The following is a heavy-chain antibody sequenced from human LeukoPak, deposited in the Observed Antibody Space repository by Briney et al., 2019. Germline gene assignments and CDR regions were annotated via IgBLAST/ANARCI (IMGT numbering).Heavy chain of an antibody. CDR2: ISGSGSAT. CDR3: ARPTPSTHLPDY. V-gene: IGHV3-11*04. CDR1: GFTFSDYY. J-gene: IGHJ4*02. D-gene: IGHD2-15*01. Sequence: GGSLRLSCATSGFTFSDYYMTWIRQAPGKGLEWVSYISGSGSATHYADSVKGRFVISRDNAKNSLYLQMNSLRAEDTAVYYCARPTPSTHLPDYWGQGTLVTVSS.